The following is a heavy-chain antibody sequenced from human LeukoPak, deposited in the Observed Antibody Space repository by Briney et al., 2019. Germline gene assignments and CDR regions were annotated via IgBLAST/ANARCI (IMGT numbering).Heavy chain of an antibody. D-gene: IGHD3-22*01. J-gene: IGHJ4*02. CDR2: ISSSSSYI. CDR3: ARDFYYDSSGYYSPREPYFDY. Sequence: GGSLRLSCAASGFTFSSYSMNWVRQAPGKGLEWVSSISSSSSYIYYADSVKGRFTISRDNAKNSLYLQMNSLRAEDTAVYYCARDFYYDSSGYYSPREPYFDYWGQGTLVTVSS. V-gene: IGHV3-21*01. CDR1: GFTFSSYS.